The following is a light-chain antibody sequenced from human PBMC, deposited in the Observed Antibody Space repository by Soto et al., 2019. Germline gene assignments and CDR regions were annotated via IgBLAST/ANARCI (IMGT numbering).Light chain of an antibody. J-gene: IGKJ1*01. V-gene: IGKV1-39*01. CDR1: QNISTY. CDR2: AAS. CDR3: QQSFSTPAT. Sequence: DIQMTQSPSSLSASVGDSVTITCRASQNISTYLNWYQQKPGEAPSLLIYAASNLQSGVPSRFTGSGSGTDFTLTISSLQPEDFATYYCQQSFSTPATFGQGTAVDVK.